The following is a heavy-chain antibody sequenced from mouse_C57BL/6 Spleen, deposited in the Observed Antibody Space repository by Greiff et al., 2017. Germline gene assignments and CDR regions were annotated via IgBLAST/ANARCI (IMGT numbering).Heavy chain of an antibody. CDR3: ARAYYDYDGPGLFY. CDR2: IWTGGGT. Sequence: QVQLKQSGPGLVAPSQSLSITCTVSGFSLTSYAISWVRQPPGKGLEWLGVIWTGGGTNYNSALKSRLSISKDNSKSQVFLKMNSLQTDDTARYYCARAYYDYDGPGLFYWGQGTLVTVSA. V-gene: IGHV2-9-1*01. D-gene: IGHD2-4*01. CDR1: GFSLTSYA. J-gene: IGHJ3*01.